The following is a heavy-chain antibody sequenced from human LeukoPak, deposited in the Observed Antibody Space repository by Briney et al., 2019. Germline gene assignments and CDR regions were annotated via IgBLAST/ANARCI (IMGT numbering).Heavy chain of an antibody. D-gene: IGHD3-22*01. CDR1: GFTFSSYA. CDR2: ISGSGGST. J-gene: IGHJ4*02. Sequence: PGGSLRLSCAASGFTFSSYAMSWVRQAPGKGLEWVSAISGSGGSTYYADSVKGRFTISRDNSKNTLYLQMNSLRAEDTAVYYCAKDAMDDSSGYYHFDYWGQGTLVTVSS. CDR3: AKDAMDDSSGYYHFDY. V-gene: IGHV3-23*01.